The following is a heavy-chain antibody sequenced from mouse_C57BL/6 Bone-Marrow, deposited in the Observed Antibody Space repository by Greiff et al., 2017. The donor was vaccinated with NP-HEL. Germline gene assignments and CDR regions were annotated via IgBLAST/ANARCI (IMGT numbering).Heavy chain of an antibody. CDR3: ARCYYRNYWYFDV. J-gene: IGHJ1*03. Sequence: VQLQQSGAELVRPGTSVKMSCKASGYTFTNYWIGWAKQRPGHGLEWIGDIYPGGGYTNYNEKFKGKATLTADKSSSTADMQISSLTSEDSAIYSCARCYYRNYWYFDVWGTGTTVTVSS. CDR1: GYTFTNYW. CDR2: IYPGGGYT. V-gene: IGHV1-63*01. D-gene: IGHD2-1*01.